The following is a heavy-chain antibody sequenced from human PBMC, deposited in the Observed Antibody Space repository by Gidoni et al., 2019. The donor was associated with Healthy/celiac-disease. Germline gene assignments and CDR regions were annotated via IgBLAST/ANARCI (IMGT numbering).Heavy chain of an antibody. Sequence: EVQLVVSGGGLVQPGGSLRLSCAASGFTVRSNYMSWVRQAPGTGLEWVSVIYSGGSTYYADAVKGRFTISRDNSKNTLYLQMNSLRAEDTAVYYCAREGKAASFWFDPWGQGTLVTVSS. CDR2: IYSGGST. CDR3: AREGKAASFWFDP. J-gene: IGHJ5*02. V-gene: IGHV3-66*01. CDR1: GFTVRSNY. D-gene: IGHD6-13*01.